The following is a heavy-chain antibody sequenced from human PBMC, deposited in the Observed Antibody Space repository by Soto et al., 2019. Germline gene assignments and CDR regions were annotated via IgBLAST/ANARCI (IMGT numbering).Heavy chain of an antibody. D-gene: IGHD3-10*01. Sequence: GGSLRLSCAASGFTFSNAWMSWVRQAPGKGLEWVSSISSSSSYIYYADSVKGRFTISRDNAKNSLYLQMNSLRAEDTAVYYCTRVPMVRGVIVYGMDVWGQGTTVTVSS. CDR2: ISSSSSYI. J-gene: IGHJ6*02. CDR3: TRVPMVRGVIVYGMDV. V-gene: IGHV3-21*01. CDR1: GFTFSNAW.